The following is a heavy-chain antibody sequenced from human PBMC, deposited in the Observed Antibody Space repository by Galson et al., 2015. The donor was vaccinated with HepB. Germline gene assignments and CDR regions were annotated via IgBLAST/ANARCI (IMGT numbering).Heavy chain of an antibody. J-gene: IGHJ4*02. CDR2: INPSGGST. Sequence: SVKVSCKASGYTFTSYYMHWVRQAPGQGLEWMGIINPSGGSTSYAQKLQGRVTMTRDTSTSTVYMELSSLRSEDTAVYYCAREVPQQLVPDYWGQGTLVTVSS. V-gene: IGHV1-46*04. D-gene: IGHD6-13*01. CDR1: GYTFTSYY. CDR3: AREVPQQLVPDY.